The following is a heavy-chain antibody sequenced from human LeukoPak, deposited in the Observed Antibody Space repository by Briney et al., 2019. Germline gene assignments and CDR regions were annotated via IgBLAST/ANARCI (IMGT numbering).Heavy chain of an antibody. J-gene: IGHJ3*02. V-gene: IGHV1-18*01. Sequence: GASVKVSCKASGYTFTSYGISWVRQASGQGLEWMGWISAYNGNTNYAQKLQGRVTMTTDTSTSTAYMELRSLRSDDTAVYYCATGVAAINALDICGQGRRVTVSS. CDR3: ATGVAAINALDI. CDR1: GYTFTSYG. D-gene: IGHD6-25*01. CDR2: ISAYNGNT.